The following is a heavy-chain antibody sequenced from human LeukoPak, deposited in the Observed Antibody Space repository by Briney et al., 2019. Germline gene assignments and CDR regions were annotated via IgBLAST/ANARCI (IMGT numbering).Heavy chain of an antibody. J-gene: IGHJ4*02. V-gene: IGHV3-21*01. CDR3: ATSRSDFGWSSPRGDY. Sequence: GGSLRLSCAASGFTFSGYSMNWVRQAPGKGLEWVSSISSGSSYIYYADSVKGRFTISRDNAKNSLYLQMNSLRAEDTAVYYCATSRSDFGWSSPRGDYWGQGTLVTVSS. CDR2: ISSGSSYI. CDR1: GFTFSGYS. D-gene: IGHD3-9*01.